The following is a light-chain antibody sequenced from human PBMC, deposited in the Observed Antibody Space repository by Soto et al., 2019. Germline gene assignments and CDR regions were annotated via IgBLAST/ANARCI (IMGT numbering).Light chain of an antibody. CDR1: QNIADF. CDR3: EQTYRSPRT. CDR2: AAS. V-gene: IGKV1-39*01. Sequence: DIQVTKSQSSMSASEGDRVTITCRASQNIADFLNWYQQSSWKAPKLLMHAASRLHTGVPSRFSGSGSGTDFTITISGLQPEDFATYYCEQTYRSPRTFGQGTQVEIK. J-gene: IGKJ1*01.